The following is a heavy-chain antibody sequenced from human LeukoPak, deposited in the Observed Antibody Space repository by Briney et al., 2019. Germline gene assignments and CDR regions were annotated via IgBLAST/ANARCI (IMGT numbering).Heavy chain of an antibody. D-gene: IGHD3-3*01. CDR3: AANISPIFGVSTDAFDI. CDR1: GGSISSYY. Sequence: PSETLSLTCTVSGGSISSYYWSWIRQPAGKGLEWIGRIYTSGSTNYNPSLKSRVTMSVDTSKNQFSLKLSSVTAADTAVYYCAANISPIFGVSTDAFDIWGQGTMVTVSS. J-gene: IGHJ3*02. CDR2: IYTSGST. V-gene: IGHV4-4*07.